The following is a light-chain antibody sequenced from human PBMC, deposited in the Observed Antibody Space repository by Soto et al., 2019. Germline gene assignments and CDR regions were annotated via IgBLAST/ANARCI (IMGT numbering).Light chain of an antibody. CDR3: SSYATSGTNVI. J-gene: IGLJ2*01. V-gene: IGLV2-14*03. Sequence: QSALTQPASVSGSPGQSITISCTGTNSDVGAYPYVSWYQQHPSNAPKLLIYEVADRPSGVSDRFSGSKSGNTASLTISALQAEDEAVYYCSSYATSGTNVIFGGGTKLTVL. CDR2: EVA. CDR1: NSDVGAYPY.